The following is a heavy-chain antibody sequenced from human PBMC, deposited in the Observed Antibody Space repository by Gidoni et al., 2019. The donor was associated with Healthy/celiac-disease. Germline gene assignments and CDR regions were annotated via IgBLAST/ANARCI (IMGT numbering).Heavy chain of an antibody. CDR3: AGGGPTGVDY. D-gene: IGHD7-27*01. Sequence: QVQLVESGGGVVQPGRSLRLSCAASGFTFSSYAMHWGRQAPGKGLEWVAIISYDGSNKYHADSVEGRFTISRDNSKNTLFLQKKSLGAEDTGWDYCAGGGPTGVDYLGQGTLVTVSS. J-gene: IGHJ4*02. CDR1: GFTFSSYA. V-gene: IGHV3-30*04. CDR2: ISYDGSNK.